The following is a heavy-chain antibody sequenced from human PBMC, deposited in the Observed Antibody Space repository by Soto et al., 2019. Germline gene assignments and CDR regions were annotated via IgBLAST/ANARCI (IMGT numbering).Heavy chain of an antibody. Sequence: DVQLVQSGAEVKKPGESLKISCKSSGYRFTNTWIGWVRQMPGKGLEWMGAIFPGDCDSKYSPSFEGHVAITADKSIPTAYLQWSSLKASDPAVYYCAPTVTTLGLDSWGQGTLVIVSS. CDR1: GYRFTNTW. CDR3: APTVTTLGLDS. D-gene: IGHD4-17*01. J-gene: IGHJ4*02. CDR2: IFPGDCDS. V-gene: IGHV5-51*01.